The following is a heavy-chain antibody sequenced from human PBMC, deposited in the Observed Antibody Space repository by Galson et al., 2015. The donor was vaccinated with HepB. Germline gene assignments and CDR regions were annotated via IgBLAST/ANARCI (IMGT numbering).Heavy chain of an antibody. D-gene: IGHD3-10*01. Sequence: SLRLSCAASGFTFSSYAMSWVRQAPGKGLEWVSAISGSGGSTYYADSVKGRFTISRDNSKNTLYLQMNSLRAEDTAVYYCAKFSCPPKGCFAMVRGNWFDPWGQGTLVTVSS. CDR3: AKFSCPPKGCFAMVRGNWFDP. CDR1: GFTFSSYA. CDR2: ISGSGGST. V-gene: IGHV3-23*01. J-gene: IGHJ5*02.